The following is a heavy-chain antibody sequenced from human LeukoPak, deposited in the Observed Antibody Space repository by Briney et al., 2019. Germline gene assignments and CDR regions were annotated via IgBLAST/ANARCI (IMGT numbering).Heavy chain of an antibody. D-gene: IGHD3-22*01. CDR2: INHSGST. V-gene: IGHV4-34*01. J-gene: IGHJ4*02. Sequence: SETLSLTCAVYGGSFSGYYWSWVRQPPGKGLEWIGEINHSGSTNYNPSLKSRVTISVDTSKNQFSLKLSSVTAADTAVYYCATYGYDSSGYVDCWGQGTLVTVSS. CDR1: GGSFSGYY. CDR3: ATYGYDSSGYVDC.